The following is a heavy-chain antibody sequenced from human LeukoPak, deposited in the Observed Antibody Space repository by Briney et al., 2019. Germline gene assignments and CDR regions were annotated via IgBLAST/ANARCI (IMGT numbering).Heavy chain of an antibody. V-gene: IGHV4-34*01. Sequence: PSETLSLTCAVYGGSFSGYYWSWIRQPPGKGLEWIGEINHSGSTNYNPSLKSRVTISVDTSKNQFSLKLNSVTAADTAVYYCARGASAYYYAMDVWGQGTTVTV. CDR1: GGSFSGYY. CDR3: ARGASAYYYAMDV. J-gene: IGHJ6*02. CDR2: INHSGST.